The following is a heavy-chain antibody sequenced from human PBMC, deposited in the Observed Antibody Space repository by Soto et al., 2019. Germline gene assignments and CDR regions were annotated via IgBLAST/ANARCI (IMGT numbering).Heavy chain of an antibody. V-gene: IGHV4-30-2*01. CDR3: ARADWNHLLDY. Sequence: QLQLQESGSRLVRPSQTLSLTCAVSGGSLSSDGYSWNWIRQPPGKGLEWIGYIYQSGSTSYNPSLKSRVSILIDMSKKQFSLRLTSVTAADAAVYYCARADWNHLLDYWGQGTLISVSS. J-gene: IGHJ4*02. D-gene: IGHD1-1*01. CDR2: IYQSGST. CDR1: GGSLSSDGYS.